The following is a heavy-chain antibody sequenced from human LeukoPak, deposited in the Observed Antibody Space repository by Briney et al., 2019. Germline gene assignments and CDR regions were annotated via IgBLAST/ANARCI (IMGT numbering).Heavy chain of an antibody. Sequence: SVKVSCKASGGTFSSYAISWVRQAPGQGLERMGGINPIFGTANYAQKFQGRVTITADESTSTAYMELSSLRSEDTAVYYCAREASSVVVIDDAFDIWGQGTMVTVSS. D-gene: IGHD3-22*01. CDR1: GGTFSSYA. CDR2: INPIFGTA. CDR3: AREASSVVVIDDAFDI. V-gene: IGHV1-69*13. J-gene: IGHJ3*02.